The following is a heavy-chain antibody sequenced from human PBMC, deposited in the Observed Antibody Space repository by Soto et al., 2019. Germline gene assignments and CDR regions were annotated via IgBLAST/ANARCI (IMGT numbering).Heavy chain of an antibody. V-gene: IGHV3-23*01. CDR3: AKDSYRFKLGWNYEGNAFDI. J-gene: IGHJ3*02. Sequence: EVQLLESGGGLVQPGGSLRLSCAASGFTFSSYAMSWVRQAPGKGLEWVSAISGSGGSTYYADSVKGRFTISRDNSKNTLYLQMNSLRAEDTAVYYCAKDSYRFKLGWNYEGNAFDIWGQGTMVTVSS. D-gene: IGHD1-7*01. CDR1: GFTFSSYA. CDR2: ISGSGGST.